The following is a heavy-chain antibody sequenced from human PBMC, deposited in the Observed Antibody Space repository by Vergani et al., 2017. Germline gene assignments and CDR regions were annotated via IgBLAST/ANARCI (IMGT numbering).Heavy chain of an antibody. CDR1: GFTFSSYS. V-gene: IGHV3-21*05. CDR2: ISSSGAYT. CDR3: ARGRTGDGAFDI. Sequence: EVQLVESGGGLVKPGGSLRLSCAASGFTFSSYSMNWVRQAPGKGLEWVSYISSSGAYTNYADSVKGRFTISRDNAKNSLYLQMNSLRAEDTAVYYCARGRTGDGAFDIWGQGTMVTVSS. D-gene: IGHD7-27*01. J-gene: IGHJ3*02.